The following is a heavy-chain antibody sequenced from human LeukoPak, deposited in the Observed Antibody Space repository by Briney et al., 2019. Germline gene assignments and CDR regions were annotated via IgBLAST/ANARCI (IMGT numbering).Heavy chain of an antibody. CDR3: ARAAGFYDSSGYYYYYYYMDV. D-gene: IGHD3-22*01. CDR1: GGSFSGYY. J-gene: IGHJ6*03. V-gene: IGHV4-34*01. CDR2: IYYSGST. Sequence: SETLSLTCAVYGGSFSGYYWSWIRQPPGKGLEWIGSIYYSGSTYYNPSLKSRVTISVDTSKNQFSLKLSSVTAADTAVYYCARAAGFYDSSGYYYYYYYMDVWGKGTTVTVSS.